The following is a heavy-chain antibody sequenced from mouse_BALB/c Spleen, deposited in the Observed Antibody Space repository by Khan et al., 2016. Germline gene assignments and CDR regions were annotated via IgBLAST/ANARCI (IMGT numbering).Heavy chain of an antibody. V-gene: IGHV9-3*02. CDR1: GYTFTNYG. CDR3: ARDYYGSSLFAY. CDR2: INTNTGEP. Sequence: QCQLVQSGPELKKPGETVKISCKASGYTFTNYGMNWVKQAPGKGLKWMGWINTNTGEPTYAEEFKGRFAFSLETSASTAYLQINNLKNEDTATYFCARDYYGSSLFAYWGQGTLVTVSA. D-gene: IGHD1-1*01. J-gene: IGHJ3*01.